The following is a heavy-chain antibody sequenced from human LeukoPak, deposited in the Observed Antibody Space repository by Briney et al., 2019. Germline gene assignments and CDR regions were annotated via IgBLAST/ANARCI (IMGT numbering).Heavy chain of an antibody. CDR2: ISSSGSTI. CDR3: AELGITMIGGV. CDR1: GFTFSSYD. Sequence: GGSLRLSCVASGFTFSSYDMNWVRQAPGKGLEWVSFISSSGSTIYYADSVKGRFSISRDNAKNSLYLQMNSLRAEDTAVYYCAELGITMIGGVWGKGTTVTISS. D-gene: IGHD3-10*02. J-gene: IGHJ6*04. V-gene: IGHV3-48*03.